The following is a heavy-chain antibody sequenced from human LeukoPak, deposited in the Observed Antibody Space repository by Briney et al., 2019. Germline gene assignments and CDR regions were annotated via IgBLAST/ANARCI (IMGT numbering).Heavy chain of an antibody. CDR3: AKAPHIVVVPAARGAFDI. CDR1: GFTFSSYW. D-gene: IGHD2-2*01. Sequence: PGGSLRLSCAASGFTFSSYWMHWVRQAPGKGLVWVSRINSDGSSTSYADSVKGRFTISRGNAKNSLYLQMNSLRAEDTAVYYCAKAPHIVVVPAARGAFDIWGQGTMVTVSS. CDR2: INSDGSST. J-gene: IGHJ3*02. V-gene: IGHV3-74*01.